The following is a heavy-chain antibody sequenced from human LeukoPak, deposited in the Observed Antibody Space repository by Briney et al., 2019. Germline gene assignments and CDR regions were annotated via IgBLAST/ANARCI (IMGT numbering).Heavy chain of an antibody. CDR2: ISSSSKTI. V-gene: IGHV3-48*01. D-gene: IGHD1-26*01. Sequence: PGGSLRLSCAASGFTFSTYSMDWVRQAPGKGLEWISYISSSSKTIYYADSVKGRFTISRDNAKNSLYLQMNSLRAEDTAVYYCARATFGGSYSFDYWGQGTLVTVSS. CDR3: ARATFGGSYSFDY. J-gene: IGHJ4*02. CDR1: GFTFSTYS.